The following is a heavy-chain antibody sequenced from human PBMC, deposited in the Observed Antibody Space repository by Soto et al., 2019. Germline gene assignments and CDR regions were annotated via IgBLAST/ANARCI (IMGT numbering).Heavy chain of an antibody. D-gene: IGHD3-22*01. V-gene: IGHV4-4*02. J-gene: IGHJ4*02. CDR3: ARAGEVHYYDSSGYVRY. CDR1: GGTVRSPDW. Sequence: SETLSLTCGVSGGTVRSPDWWTWVRQPPGKGLEWIGEIFQSGSTNYTPSLESRVTISVEKSKNQFSLKLSSVTAADTAVYYCARAGEVHYYDSSGYVRYWGQGTLDTVSS. CDR2: IFQSGST.